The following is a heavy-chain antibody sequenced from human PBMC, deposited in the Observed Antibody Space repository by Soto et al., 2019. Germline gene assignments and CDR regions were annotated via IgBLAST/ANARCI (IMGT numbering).Heavy chain of an antibody. V-gene: IGHV3-53*01. Sequence: GRSMRLSCAASGFTVSSIYMSWVRQAPGKGLEWVSVIYSGGSTYYADSVKGRFTISRENSKNTLYLQMNSLRAEDTAVYYCARDRVESGYPEYFQHWGQGTLVTVSS. CDR2: IYSGGST. CDR1: GFTVSSIY. D-gene: IGHD3-22*01. J-gene: IGHJ1*01. CDR3: ARDRVESGYPEYFQH.